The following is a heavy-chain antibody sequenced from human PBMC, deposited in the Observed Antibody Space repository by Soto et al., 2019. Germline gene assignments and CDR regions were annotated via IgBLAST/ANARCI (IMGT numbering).Heavy chain of an antibody. CDR3: ATVDNYSGSGF. CDR1: GITFRNYG. D-gene: IGHD3-10*01. CDR2: IWYDGTTT. Sequence: QEQLVESGGGVVQPGTSLRLSCAASGITFRNYGMHWVRQAPGKGLEWVAVIWYDGTTTFYPDSVKGRFTISRDNSKNTLYLQMSSLRAEDTAVYYCATVDNYSGSGFWGQGTLVTVSS. J-gene: IGHJ4*02. V-gene: IGHV3-33*01.